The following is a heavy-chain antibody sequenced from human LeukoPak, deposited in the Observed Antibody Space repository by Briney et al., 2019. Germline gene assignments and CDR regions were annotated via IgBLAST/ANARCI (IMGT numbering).Heavy chain of an antibody. Sequence: AGSLRLSCAASGFTVSSNYMSWVRQAPGKGLQPVSAIYSGGSTYYADSVKGRFTISRDNSKNTLYLQMNSLRAEDTAVYYCARDRIAAGGGAFDIWGQGTMVTVSS. CDR3: ARDRIAAGGGAFDI. V-gene: IGHV3-66*01. J-gene: IGHJ3*02. D-gene: IGHD6-13*01. CDR2: IYSGGST. CDR1: GFTVSSNY.